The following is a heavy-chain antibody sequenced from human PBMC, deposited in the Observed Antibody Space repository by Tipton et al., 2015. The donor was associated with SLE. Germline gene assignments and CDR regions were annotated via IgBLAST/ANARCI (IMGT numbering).Heavy chain of an antibody. CDR3: ARQDSGWLYYYYGMDV. CDR1: GGSITNGDYY. CDR2: IYHSGST. J-gene: IGHJ6*02. D-gene: IGHD6-19*01. Sequence: LRLSCTVSGGSITNGDYYWHWIRQPPGKGLEWIGYIYHSGSTNYNPSLKSRVTISVDTSKNQFSLKLSSVTAADTAVYYCARQDSGWLYYYYGMDVWGQGTTVTVSS. V-gene: IGHV4-30-4*01.